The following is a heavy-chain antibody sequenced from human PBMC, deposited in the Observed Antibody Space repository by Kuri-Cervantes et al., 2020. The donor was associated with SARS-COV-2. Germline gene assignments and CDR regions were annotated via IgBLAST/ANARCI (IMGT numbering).Heavy chain of an antibody. CDR3: AREYWGPGYYYMDV. CDR1: GYSISSGYY. J-gene: IGHJ6*03. Sequence: ESLKISCAVSGYSISSGYYWGWIRQPPGKGLEWIGSIYRSGSTYYNPSLKSRVTISVDTSKNQFSLKLSSVTAADTAVYYCAREYWGPGYYYMDVWGKGTTVTVSS. D-gene: IGHD3-16*01. V-gene: IGHV4-38-2*02. CDR2: IYRSGST.